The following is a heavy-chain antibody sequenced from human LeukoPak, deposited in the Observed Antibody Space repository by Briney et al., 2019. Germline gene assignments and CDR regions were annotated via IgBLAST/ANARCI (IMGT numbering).Heavy chain of an antibody. V-gene: IGHV3-23*01. J-gene: IGHJ4*02. CDR2: ISASTGST. CDR1: GITFSSYA. Sequence: GGSLRLSCAASGITFSSYAMSWVRQAAGKGLEWVSSISASTGSTYYADSVKGRFTISRDNSKNTLYLQMNSLRAEETAVYCCATSSGGYCSSTSCYAGYWGQGTLVTVSS. D-gene: IGHD2-2*01. CDR3: ATSSGGYCSSTSCYAGY.